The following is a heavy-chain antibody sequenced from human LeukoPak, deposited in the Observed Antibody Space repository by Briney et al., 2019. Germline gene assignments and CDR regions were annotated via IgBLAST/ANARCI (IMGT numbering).Heavy chain of an antibody. D-gene: IGHD2/OR15-2a*01. CDR1: GFTFSSFE. V-gene: IGHV3-48*03. CDR2: IGSSGRTT. J-gene: IGHJ4*02. Sequence: GGSLRLSCAASGFTFSSFEMNWVRQAPGKGLEWISYIGSSGRTTYYADSVKGRFTISRDNAKSSLFLQMESLRAEDTALYYCSHFSRDYWGRETLVIVS. CDR3: SHFSRDY.